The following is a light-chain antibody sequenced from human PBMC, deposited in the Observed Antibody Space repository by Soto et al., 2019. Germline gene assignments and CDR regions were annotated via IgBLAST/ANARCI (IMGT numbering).Light chain of an antibody. Sequence: QSVLTQPPSASGSPGQSVTISCTGTSSDVGGSNFVSWYQQYPGKAPKLMIYEVSKRPSGVPDRFSGAKSGNTASLTVSGHQAEDEADYYCSSYAGSNAGTNTVVFGGGTQLTVL. V-gene: IGLV2-8*01. J-gene: IGLJ3*02. CDR1: SSDVGGSNF. CDR3: SSYAGSNAGTNTVV. CDR2: EVS.